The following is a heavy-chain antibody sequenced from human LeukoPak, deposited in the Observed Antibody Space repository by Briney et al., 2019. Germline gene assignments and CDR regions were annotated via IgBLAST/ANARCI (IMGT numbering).Heavy chain of an antibody. D-gene: IGHD4-17*01. V-gene: IGHV1-24*01. CDR2: FDPADGEP. Sequence: ASVKVSCKISGYTLTEVSMHWVRQAPGKGLEWMGGFDPADGEPIYAQKFQGRVTMSEDTSTDTAYMDLGSLRSEDTAVYYCATEVVGYGDVHYFDSWGQGTLVTVSP. CDR3: ATEVVGYGDVHYFDS. CDR1: GYTLTEVS. J-gene: IGHJ4*02.